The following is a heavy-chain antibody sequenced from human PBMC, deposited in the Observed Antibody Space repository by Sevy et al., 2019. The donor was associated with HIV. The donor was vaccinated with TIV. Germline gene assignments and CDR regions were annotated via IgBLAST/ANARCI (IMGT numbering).Heavy chain of an antibody. V-gene: IGHV3-49*03. CDR2: FRSKGYGGTT. D-gene: IGHD3-16*01. Sequence: GGSLRLSCTASEFTFGDYAMSWFRQAPGKGLEWVGLFRSKGYGGTTEYAASVKGRFIMSRDDSKSIAYLQMNSLKTEDTAMYYCTRGPRGGWAFDLWGQGTMVTVSS. CDR3: TRGPRGGWAFDL. J-gene: IGHJ3*01. CDR1: EFTFGDYA.